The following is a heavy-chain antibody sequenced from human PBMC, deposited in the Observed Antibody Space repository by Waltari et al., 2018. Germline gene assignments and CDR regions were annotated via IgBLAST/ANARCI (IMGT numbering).Heavy chain of an antibody. J-gene: IGHJ5*02. CDR2: IFSNDEK. Sequence: QVTLKESGPVLVKPTETLTLTCTVSGFSLSNARMGVSWIRQPPGKALEWLAHIFSNDEKSYSTSLKSRLPISKDTSKSQVVLTMTNMDPVDTATYYCARIGERYYDFWSGYYHGWFDPWGQGTLVTVSS. D-gene: IGHD3-3*01. CDR3: ARIGERYYDFWSGYYHGWFDP. CDR1: GFSLSNARMG. V-gene: IGHV2-26*01.